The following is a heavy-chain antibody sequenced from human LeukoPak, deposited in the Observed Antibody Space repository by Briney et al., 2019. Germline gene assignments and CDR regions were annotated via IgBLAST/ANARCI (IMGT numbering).Heavy chain of an antibody. CDR1: GFTFSNYW. J-gene: IGHJ4*02. V-gene: IGHV3-74*01. Sequence: GGSLRLSCAASGFTFSNYWMHWVRQAPGKGLVWVSRINSDGGSTSYADSVKGRFTISRDNTKNTLYLQMNSLRAEDTAVYYCAREYYDSSGYEVLYYFDYWGQGTLVTVSS. CDR3: AREYYDSSGYEVLYYFDY. CDR2: INSDGGST. D-gene: IGHD3-22*01.